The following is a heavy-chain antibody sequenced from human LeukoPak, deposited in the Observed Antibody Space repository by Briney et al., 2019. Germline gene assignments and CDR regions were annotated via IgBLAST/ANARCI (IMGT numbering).Heavy chain of an antibody. J-gene: IGHJ5*02. Sequence: PSETLSLTCTVSGGSISSSSYYWGWIRQPPGKGLEWIGSIYYSGSTYYNPSLKSRVTISVDTSKNQFSLKLSSVTAADTAVYYCARVHSNGRRGRNWFDPWGQGTLVTVSS. V-gene: IGHV4-39*07. CDR2: IYYSGST. D-gene: IGHD2-8*01. CDR1: GGSISSSSYY. CDR3: ARVHSNGRRGRNWFDP.